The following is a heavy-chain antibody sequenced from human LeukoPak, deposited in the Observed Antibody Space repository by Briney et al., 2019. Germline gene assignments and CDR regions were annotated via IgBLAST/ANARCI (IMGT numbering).Heavy chain of an antibody. Sequence: GSLRLSCAASGFTFSSYWMHWVRQAPGKGLVWVSRINSDGSSTKHADSVKGRFTISRDNAKNTLYLQMHSLRAEDTAVYYCARDGDTAMVPIDYWGQGTLVTVSS. CDR1: GFTFSSYW. CDR2: INSDGSST. V-gene: IGHV3-74*03. D-gene: IGHD5-18*01. J-gene: IGHJ4*02. CDR3: ARDGDTAMVPIDY.